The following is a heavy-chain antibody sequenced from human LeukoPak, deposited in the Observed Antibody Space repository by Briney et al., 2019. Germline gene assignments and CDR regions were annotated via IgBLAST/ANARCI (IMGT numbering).Heavy chain of an antibody. D-gene: IGHD5-12*01. CDR2: INSNGGST. CDR3: IGSGYVEEA. CDR1: GFTFSSYA. V-gene: IGHV3-64D*06. Sequence: GGSLRLSCSASGFTFSSYAMHWVRQAPGKGLEYVSAINSNGGSTYYADSVKGRFTISRDNSKNTLYLQMSSLRAEDTAVYYCIGSGYVEEAWGQGTLVTVSS. J-gene: IGHJ5*02.